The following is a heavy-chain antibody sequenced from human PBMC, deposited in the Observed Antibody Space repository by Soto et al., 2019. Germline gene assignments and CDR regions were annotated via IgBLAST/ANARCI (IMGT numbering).Heavy chain of an antibody. CDR1: GFTFSSYG. D-gene: IGHD1-1*01. J-gene: IGHJ4*02. Sequence: PSLSCAASGFTFSSYGMHWVRQAPGKGLEWVAVISYDGSNKYYADSVKGRFTISRDNSKNTLYLQMNSLRAEDTAVYYCAKDFITGTGTTGAWGQGTLVTVSS. CDR3: AKDFITGTGTTGA. V-gene: IGHV3-30*18. CDR2: ISYDGSNK.